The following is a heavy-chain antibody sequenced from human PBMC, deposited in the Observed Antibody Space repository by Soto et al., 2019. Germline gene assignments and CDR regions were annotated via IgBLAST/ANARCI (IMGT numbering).Heavy chain of an antibody. J-gene: IGHJ4*02. V-gene: IGHV3-7*01. D-gene: IGHD1-1*01. CDR3: ARETRSVSRMGSTTA. CDR2: IKQDGSEQ. CDR1: GFTFSDYW. Sequence: GGSLRLSCAASGFTFSDYWMSWVRQAPGKGLEWVANIKQDGSEQYYVDSVKGRFTISRDNAKASVSLQMNSLRVEDTALYYCARETRSVSRMGSTTAWGQGTLVTVSS.